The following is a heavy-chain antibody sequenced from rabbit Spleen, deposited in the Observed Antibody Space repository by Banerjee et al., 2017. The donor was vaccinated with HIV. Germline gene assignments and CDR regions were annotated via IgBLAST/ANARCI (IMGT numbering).Heavy chain of an antibody. V-gene: IGHV1S43*01. J-gene: IGHJ4*01. CDR2: IYNGDGNT. CDR3: ARSLPDYGDGMDL. D-gene: IGHD2-1*01. CDR1: GIDFNSFYY. Sequence: QQQLEESGGGLVKPGGTLTLTCKASGIDFNSFYYMCWVRQAPGKGPEWIACIYNGDGNTYYASWAKGRFTISRSTSLNTVTLQLNSLTAADTATYFCARSLPDYGDGMDLWGPGTLVTVS.